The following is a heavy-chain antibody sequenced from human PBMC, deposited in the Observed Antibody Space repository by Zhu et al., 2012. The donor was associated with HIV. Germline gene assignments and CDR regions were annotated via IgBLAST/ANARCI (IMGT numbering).Heavy chain of an antibody. V-gene: IGHV4-39*01. D-gene: IGHD4-17*01. CDR2: SSSY. Sequence: SSSYYYNPSLKSRVTISVDTSKNQFSLKLSSVTAADTAVYYCAGHRALDYGDLSDFDYWGQGTLVTVSS. CDR3: AGHRALDYGDLSDFDY. J-gene: IGHJ4*02.